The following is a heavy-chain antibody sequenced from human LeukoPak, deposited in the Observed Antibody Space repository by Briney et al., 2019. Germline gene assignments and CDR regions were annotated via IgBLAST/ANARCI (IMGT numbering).Heavy chain of an antibody. Sequence: GGSLRLSCAASGFTFSSYWMSWVRRAPGKGLEWVANIKQDGSEKYYVDSVKGRFTISRDNAKNSLYLQMNSLRAEDTAVYYCARDPYSGSYGDSYYYYMDVWGKGTTVTISS. CDR3: ARDPYSGSYGDSYYYYMDV. V-gene: IGHV3-7*01. CDR2: IKQDGSEK. D-gene: IGHD1-26*01. CDR1: GFTFSSYW. J-gene: IGHJ6*03.